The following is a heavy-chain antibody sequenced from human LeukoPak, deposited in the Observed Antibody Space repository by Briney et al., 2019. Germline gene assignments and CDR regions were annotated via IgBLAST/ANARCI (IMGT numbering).Heavy chain of an antibody. CDR3: ARGIISLRRLYDSSGYYSR. V-gene: IGHV4-34*01. D-gene: IGHD3-22*01. CDR1: GGSFSGYY. Sequence: SETLSLTCAVYGGSFSGYYWSWIRQPPGKGLEWIGEINHSGSTNYNPSLKSRVTISVDTSKNQFSLKLSSVTAADTAVYYCARGIISLRRLYDSSGYYSRWGQGTLVTVSS. J-gene: IGHJ4*02. CDR2: INHSGST.